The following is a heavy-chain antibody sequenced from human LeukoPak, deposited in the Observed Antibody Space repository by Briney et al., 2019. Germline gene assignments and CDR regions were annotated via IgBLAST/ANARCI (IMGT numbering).Heavy chain of an antibody. CDR1: GDTLPELS. CDR2: FDALGDET. V-gene: IGHV1-24*01. Sequence: GASVKVSCKVSGDTLPELSIHWVRQAPGKGLEWMGVFDALGDETIHAQKFQGRVTMIVDTSTNTAHMELSSLRSEDTAVYYCATDGSSAWYEDYWGQGTLVIVSS. CDR3: ATDGSSAWYEDY. J-gene: IGHJ4*02. D-gene: IGHD6-19*01.